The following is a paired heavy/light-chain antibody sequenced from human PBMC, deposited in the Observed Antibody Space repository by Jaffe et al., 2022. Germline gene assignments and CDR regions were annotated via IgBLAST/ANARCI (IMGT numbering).Light chain of an antibody. V-gene: IGLV1-51*02. J-gene: IGLJ3*02. CDR3: GTWDSSLNVGV. CDR1: TSNIGNNY. CDR2: ENT. Sequence: QSVLTQPPSVSAAPGQKVTISCSGSTSNIGNNYVSWYQQLPGTAPKLLIYENTKRPSGIPDRFSGSKSGTSVTLAITGLQIGDEADYYCGTWDSSLNVGVFGGGTKLTVL.
Heavy chain of an antibody. V-gene: IGHV3-48*03. CDR2: ISFSGNDI. J-gene: IGHJ4*02. CDR1: GFSFSSYE. Sequence: EVHLVESGGGLVQPGGSLRLSCATSGFSFSSYEMNWVRQVPGKGLQWISSISFSGNDIYYAASVRGRFSVSRDNAENSLHLQMNSLRAEDTAVYYCTRGNGLYSPNWVFIEDWGQGTLVTVSS. D-gene: IGHD1-1*01. CDR3: TRGNGLYSPNWVFIED.